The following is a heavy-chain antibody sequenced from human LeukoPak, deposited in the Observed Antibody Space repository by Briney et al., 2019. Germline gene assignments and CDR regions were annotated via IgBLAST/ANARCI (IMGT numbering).Heavy chain of an antibody. V-gene: IGHV4-34*01. CDR3: ARGRTIYGDLNWFDP. CDR2: INHSGST. D-gene: IGHD4-17*01. J-gene: IGHJ5*02. CDR1: GGSFSGYY. Sequence: SETLSLTCAVYGGSFSGYYWSWIRQPLGKGLEWIGEINHSGSTNYNPSLKSRVTISVDTSKNQFSLKLSSVTAADTAVYYCARGRTIYGDLNWFDPWGQGTLVTVSS.